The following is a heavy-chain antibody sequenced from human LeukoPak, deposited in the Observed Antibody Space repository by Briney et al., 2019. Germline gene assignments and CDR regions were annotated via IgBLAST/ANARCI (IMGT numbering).Heavy chain of an antibody. D-gene: IGHD3-22*01. CDR2: IYYSGST. CDR1: GGSISGGGYY. Sequence: SETLSLTCTVSGGSISGGGYYWAWIRQPPGKGLEWIGSIYYSGSTYYNPSLKSRVTISVDTSKNQFSLKLSSVTAADTAVYYCARQKYYYDSRGSMGACDIWGQGTKVTVSS. V-gene: IGHV4-39*01. J-gene: IGHJ3*02. CDR3: ARQKYYYDSRGSMGACDI.